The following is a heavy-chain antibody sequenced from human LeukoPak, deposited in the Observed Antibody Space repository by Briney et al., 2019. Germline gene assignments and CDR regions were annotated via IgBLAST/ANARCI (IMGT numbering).Heavy chain of an antibody. CDR2: INHSGST. D-gene: IGHD6-13*01. J-gene: IGHJ4*02. V-gene: IGHV4-34*01. CDR1: GGSFSSYY. CDR3: ARGGPGYSNFH. Sequence: SETLSLTCTVSGGSFSSYYWSWIRQSPGKGLEYIGEINHSGSTNYNPSLKSRVTISSDTSKNQFSLNLRSVTAADTAVYYCARGGPGYSNFHWGQGTLVTVSS.